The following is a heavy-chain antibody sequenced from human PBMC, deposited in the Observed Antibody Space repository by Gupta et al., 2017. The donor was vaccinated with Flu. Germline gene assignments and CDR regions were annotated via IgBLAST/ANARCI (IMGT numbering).Heavy chain of an antibody. V-gene: IGHV1-18*01. CDR2: VSPYSGNT. D-gene: IGHD3-22*01. CDR1: GYSFTNYG. Sequence: QVHLVQSEAEVRKPGASVKVSCKTSGYSFTNYGISWVRQAPGQGPQWVGWVSPYSGNTKYADNFEGRVTMTTDTSTSTAYMELRSLRSDDTAIYYCARDRFYYDTGAFLPYYFDYWGQGTLVTVSS. J-gene: IGHJ4*02. CDR3: ARDRFYYDTGAFLPYYFDY.